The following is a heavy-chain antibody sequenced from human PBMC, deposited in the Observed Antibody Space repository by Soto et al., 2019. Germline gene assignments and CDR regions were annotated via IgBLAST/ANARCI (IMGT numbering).Heavy chain of an antibody. V-gene: IGHV4-30-4*01. CDR3: AREGNVHYDSSWGFDY. D-gene: IGHD3-22*01. CDR1: GGSISSGDYY. CDR2: IYYSGST. J-gene: IGHJ4*02. Sequence: PSETLSLTCTVSGGSISSGDYYWSWIRQPPGKGLEWIGYIYYSGSTYYNPSLKSRVTISVDTSKNQFSLKLSSVTAADTAVYYCAREGNVHYDSSWGFDYWGQGTLVTVSS.